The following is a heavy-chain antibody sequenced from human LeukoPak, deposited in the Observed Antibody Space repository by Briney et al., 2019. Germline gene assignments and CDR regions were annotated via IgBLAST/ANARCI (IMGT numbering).Heavy chain of an antibody. V-gene: IGHV3-74*01. CDR2: INSDGSST. CDR3: ARVGRNVVVPAADAFDI. J-gene: IGHJ3*02. Sequence: SGGSLRLSCAASGFTFSSYWMHWVRQAPGKGLVWVSRINSDGSSTSYADSVKGRFTISRDNAKNTLYLQMNSLRAEDTAVYYCARVGRNVVVPAADAFDIWGQGTTVTVSS. CDR1: GFTFSSYW. D-gene: IGHD2-2*01.